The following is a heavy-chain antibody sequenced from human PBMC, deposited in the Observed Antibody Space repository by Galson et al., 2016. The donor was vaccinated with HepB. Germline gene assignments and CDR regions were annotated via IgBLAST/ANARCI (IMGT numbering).Heavy chain of an antibody. CDR1: GYRFTKNW. Sequence: QSGAEVKKPGDSLKISCQGSGYRFTKNWIGWVRQLPGKGLEWMGIIYPDNSDTRYSPSVQGQVTISADKTINTAYLQWSSLKASDSAMYYCARHSFYYDSSTSRLHWNAFDLWGQGTLVTVSS. D-gene: IGHD2/OR15-2a*01. V-gene: IGHV5-51*01. CDR2: IYPDNSDT. J-gene: IGHJ3*01. CDR3: ARHSFYYDSSTSRLHWNAFDL.